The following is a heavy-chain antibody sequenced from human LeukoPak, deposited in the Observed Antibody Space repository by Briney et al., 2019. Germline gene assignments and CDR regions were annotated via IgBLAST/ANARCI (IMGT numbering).Heavy chain of an antibody. CDR2: IWYDGGNK. CDR1: GFTFSSYA. CDR3: ARGLTQIPRLATGLGH. D-gene: IGHD2-21*02. J-gene: IGHJ4*02. V-gene: IGHV3-33*08. Sequence: GGSLRLSCSASGFTFSSYAMHWVRQAPGKGLEWVAVIWYDGGNKYYADSVKGRFTISRDNSKNTLYLEMNSLRAEDTAVYYCARGLTQIPRLATGLGHWGQGTLVTVSS.